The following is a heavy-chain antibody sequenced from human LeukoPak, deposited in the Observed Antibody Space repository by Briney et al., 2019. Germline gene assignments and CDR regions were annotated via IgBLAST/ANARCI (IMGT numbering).Heavy chain of an antibody. Sequence: PSETLSLTCTVSGGSISSSSYYWGWIRRPPGKGLEWIGSIYYSGSTYYNPSLKSRVTIPVDTSKNQFSLKLSSVTAADTAVYYCARVTYYYDSSPFDYWGQGTLVTVSS. J-gene: IGHJ4*02. CDR3: ARVTYYYDSSPFDY. V-gene: IGHV4-39*07. D-gene: IGHD3-22*01. CDR1: GGSISSSSYY. CDR2: IYYSGST.